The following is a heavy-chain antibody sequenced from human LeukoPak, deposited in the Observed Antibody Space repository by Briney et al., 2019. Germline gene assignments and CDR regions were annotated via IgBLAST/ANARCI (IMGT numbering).Heavy chain of an antibody. Sequence: GGSLRLSCAASGFTFSDYYMSRIRQAPGKGLEWVSYISSSHSTIYYADSVKGRFTISRDNANNSLYLQMNSLRAEDTAVYYCASGFYYFDYWGQGTLVTVSS. CDR2: ISSSHSTI. CDR1: GFTFSDYY. J-gene: IGHJ4*02. D-gene: IGHD3-10*01. V-gene: IGHV3-11*01. CDR3: ASGFYYFDY.